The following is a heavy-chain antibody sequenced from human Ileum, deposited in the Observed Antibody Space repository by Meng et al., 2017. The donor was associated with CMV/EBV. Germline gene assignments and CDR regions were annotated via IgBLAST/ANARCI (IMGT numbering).Heavy chain of an antibody. V-gene: IGHV4-39*07. D-gene: IGHD3-3*01. CDR2: VYYSGTT. CDR3: ARNVGFYSSQIAY. J-gene: IGHJ4*02. Sequence: LQLRWSGPGLVKPSETLSLTCTASGGSTTSSTYYWGWIRQPPGKGLEWIGSVYYSGTTYYNPSLKSRVNMSIDTSKNRFSLKLSSATAADTAVYYCARNVGFYSSQIAYWGQGALVTVSS. CDR1: GGSTTSSTYY.